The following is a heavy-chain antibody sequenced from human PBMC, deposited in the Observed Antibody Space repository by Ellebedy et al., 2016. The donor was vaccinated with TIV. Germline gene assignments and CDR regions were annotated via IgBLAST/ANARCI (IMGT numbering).Heavy chain of an antibody. J-gene: IGHJ4*02. CDR1: GGSITSYY. D-gene: IGHD2-21*01. Sequence: SETLSLXXIVSGGSITSYYWNWIRQPAGKGLEWIGRISSSGSTDYHPSLTSRVTMSVDTSKNLFSLRLNSVTAADTAVYYCVRGYSEGDDWGQGTLVTVSS. CDR2: ISSSGST. V-gene: IGHV4-4*07. CDR3: VRGYSEGDD.